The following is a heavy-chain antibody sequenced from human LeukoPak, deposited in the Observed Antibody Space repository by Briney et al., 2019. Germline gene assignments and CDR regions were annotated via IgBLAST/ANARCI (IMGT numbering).Heavy chain of an antibody. CDR1: GGSISSTNW. CDR3: GRARKENYYDSSGRWFDR. J-gene: IGHJ5*02. Sequence: SGTLSLTCAVSGGSISSTNWWSCVRQPPGKGLEWIGEINHSGSTNYNPSLKSRVTLSVDKSNNQFSLKLSSVTAADTAIYYCGRARKENYYDSSGRWFDRWGQGTLVTVSS. CDR2: INHSGST. D-gene: IGHD3-22*01. V-gene: IGHV4-4*02.